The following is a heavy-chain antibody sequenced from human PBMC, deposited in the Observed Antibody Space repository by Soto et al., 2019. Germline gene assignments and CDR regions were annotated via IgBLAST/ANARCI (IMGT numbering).Heavy chain of an antibody. V-gene: IGHV1-3*01. D-gene: IGHD1-1*01. CDR1: GYTFTRSG. CDR2: VNAGNGNT. CDR3: ASAVGGSTWNLDY. Sequence: GASVKVSCKASGYTFTRSGISWVRQAPGQRLEWMGWVNAGNGNTKYSQKFQGRVTITRDTSASTAYMELSSLRSEDTAVYYCASAVGGSTWNLDYWGQVTLVTVSS. J-gene: IGHJ4*02.